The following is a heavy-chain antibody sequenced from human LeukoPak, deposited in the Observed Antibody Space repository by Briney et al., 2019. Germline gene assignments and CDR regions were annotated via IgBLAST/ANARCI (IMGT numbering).Heavy chain of an antibody. CDR2: IYYSGST. V-gene: IGHV4-31*03. J-gene: IGHJ3*02. D-gene: IGHD2-2*01. CDR1: GGSISSGGYY. Sequence: PSETLSLTCTVSGGSISSGGYYWSWIRQHPGKGLEWIGYIYYSGSTYYNPSLKSRVTISVDTSKSQFSLKLSSVTAADTAVYYCASDCSSTSCPTVGAFDIWGQGTMVTVSS. CDR3: ASDCSSTSCPTVGAFDI.